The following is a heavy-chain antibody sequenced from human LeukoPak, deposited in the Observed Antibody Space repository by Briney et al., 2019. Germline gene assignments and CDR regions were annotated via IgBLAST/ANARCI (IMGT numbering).Heavy chain of an antibody. J-gene: IGHJ6*03. D-gene: IGHD3-9*01. CDR3: ARDAPYYDILTGSILRGAYYMDV. V-gene: IGHV1-24*01. Sequence: ASVKVSCKVSGYTLTELSMHWVRQAPGKGLEWMGGFDPEDGETIYAQKFQGRVTMTEDTSTDTAYMELSSLRSEDTAVYYCARDAPYYDILTGSILRGAYYMDVWGKGTTVTISS. CDR1: GYTLTELS. CDR2: FDPEDGET.